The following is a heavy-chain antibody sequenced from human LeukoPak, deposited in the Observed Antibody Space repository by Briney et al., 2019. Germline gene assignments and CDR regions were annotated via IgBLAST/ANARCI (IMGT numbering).Heavy chain of an antibody. V-gene: IGHV3-23*01. CDR1: GFTFSTYA. D-gene: IGHD4-17*01. Sequence: GGSLRLSCAASGFTFSTYAMSWVRQAPGKGLEWVSSMSGSDGSTYYADSVKGRFAISRDNSKNTLYLQMNSLRAEDTAVYYCARARTTRGFDYWGQGTLVTVSS. CDR2: MSGSDGST. J-gene: IGHJ4*02. CDR3: ARARTTRGFDY.